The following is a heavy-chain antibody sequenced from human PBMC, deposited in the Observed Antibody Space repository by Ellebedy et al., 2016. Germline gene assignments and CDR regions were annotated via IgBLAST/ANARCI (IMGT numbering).Heavy chain of an antibody. CDR1: GYTFNNYW. CDR2: IFPADSNT. V-gene: IGHV5-51*01. Sequence: GGSLRLSCKASGYTFNNYWIGWVRQMPGKGLEWMGIIFPADSNTKYSPSSQGQVAISVDKSITTAYLQWSSLKASDTAMYYCARLGYHYGQGDYWGQGTLVTVSS. CDR3: ARLGYHYGQGDY. J-gene: IGHJ4*02. D-gene: IGHD3-10*01.